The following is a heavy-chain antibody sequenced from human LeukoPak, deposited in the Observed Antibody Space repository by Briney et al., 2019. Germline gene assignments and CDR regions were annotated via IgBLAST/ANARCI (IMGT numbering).Heavy chain of an antibody. Sequence: GESLKISCKGSGYSFSTYWIGWVRQMPGKGLEWMGIIYPGDSDTRYSPSFQGQVTISVDKSINTAYLQWSSLKASDTAMYYCARHAIAAPNNWFDPWGQGTLVTVSS. V-gene: IGHV5-51*01. D-gene: IGHD6-13*01. CDR2: IYPGDSDT. CDR3: ARHAIAAPNNWFDP. J-gene: IGHJ5*02. CDR1: GYSFSTYW.